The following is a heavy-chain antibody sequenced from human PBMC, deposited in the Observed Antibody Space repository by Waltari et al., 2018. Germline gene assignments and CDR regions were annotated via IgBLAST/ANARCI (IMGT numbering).Heavy chain of an antibody. CDR2: IFNRATT. CDR1: GDSIRGHY. J-gene: IGHJ3*02. V-gene: IGHV4-59*11. Sequence: QVQLQESGPGLVEPSETLSLTCTVSGDSIRGHYWSWIRQPPGKGLEWIGYIFNRATTNYNPSLKSRVTISADMSKNQLALRLTSMTAADTAVYYCARGYGAYCGEDCSDPFDIWGRGTMVTVSS. D-gene: IGHD2-21*01. CDR3: ARGYGAYCGEDCSDPFDI.